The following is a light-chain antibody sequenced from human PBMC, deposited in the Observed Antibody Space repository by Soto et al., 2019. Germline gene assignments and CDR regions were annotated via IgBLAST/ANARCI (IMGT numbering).Light chain of an antibody. CDR3: QQYKNWHQLS. CDR1: QSVSYN. CDR2: GEF. J-gene: IGKJ4*01. Sequence: EIVMTQSPATLSVSPGETAPLSCRASQSVSYNLAWYQQKPGQGPRLLIYGEFTRATGSPARFSGIGSGTEFTLIISSLQSEDFAVYYCQQYKNWHQLSFGGGTKVEIK. V-gene: IGKV3-15*01.